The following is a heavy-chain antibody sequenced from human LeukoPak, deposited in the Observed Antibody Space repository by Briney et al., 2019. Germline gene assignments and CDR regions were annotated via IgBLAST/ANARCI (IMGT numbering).Heavy chain of an antibody. Sequence: ASVKVSCKASGYSFTNYAMHWVRQAPGQRLEWMGWINAGNGNTKYSQKFQGRVTITRDTSASTAYMELSSLRSEDTAVYYCARDLFEAAAAPGYYGMDVWGQGTTVTVSS. V-gene: IGHV1-3*01. CDR1: GYSFTNYA. CDR2: INAGNGNT. J-gene: IGHJ6*02. CDR3: ARDLFEAAAAPGYYGMDV. D-gene: IGHD6-13*01.